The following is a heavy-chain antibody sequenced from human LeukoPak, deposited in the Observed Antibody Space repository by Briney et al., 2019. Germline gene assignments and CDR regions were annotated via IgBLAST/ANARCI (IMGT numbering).Heavy chain of an antibody. CDR3: ARDRYCSGGSCSSVRFDP. CDR1: GFTFSGFS. CDR2: IASGGDIT. J-gene: IGHJ5*02. V-gene: IGHV3-23*01. Sequence: GGSLRLSCVASGFTFSGFSMSWVRQPPGKGLERVSVIASGGDITYYADSVKGRFTISRDNSKSTLYLQLNSQRAEDTALYYCARDRYCSGGSCSSVRFDPWGQGTLVTVSS. D-gene: IGHD2-15*01.